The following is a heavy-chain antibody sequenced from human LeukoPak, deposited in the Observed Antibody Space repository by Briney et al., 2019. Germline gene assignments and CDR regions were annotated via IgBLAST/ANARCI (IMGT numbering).Heavy chain of an antibody. Sequence: ASVKVSCKASGYTFTSYDIYWVRQATGQGLGWMGWMNPNSGNTGYAQKFQGRVTMTRNTSISTAYMELSSLRSEDTAVYYCARARRIAAAGTMFYWGQGTLVTVSS. CDR1: GYTFTSYD. CDR2: MNPNSGNT. J-gene: IGHJ4*02. D-gene: IGHD6-13*01. V-gene: IGHV1-8*01. CDR3: ARARRIAAAGTMFY.